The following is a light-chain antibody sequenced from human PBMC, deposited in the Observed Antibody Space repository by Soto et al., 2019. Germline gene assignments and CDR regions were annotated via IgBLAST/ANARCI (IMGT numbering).Light chain of an antibody. Sequence: DIQLTQSPSFLSASVGNRVTITCRASQGISSYLPWYQQKPGKAPKLLIYAASTLQSGVPSRFSGSESVTEFTLTITSLQPEDFATYYCQHYYSSSEPFGQGTKVQLK. CDR3: QHYYSSSEP. CDR2: AAS. CDR1: QGISSY. J-gene: IGKJ1*01. V-gene: IGKV1-9*01.